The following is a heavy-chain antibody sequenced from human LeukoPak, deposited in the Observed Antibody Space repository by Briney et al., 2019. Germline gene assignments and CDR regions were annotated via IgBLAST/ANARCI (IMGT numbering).Heavy chain of an antibody. CDR3: ARANVKAAAGIGLYYYYYMDV. J-gene: IGHJ6*03. D-gene: IGHD6-13*01. CDR2: IIPIFGTA. V-gene: IGHV1-69*01. CDR1: GGTFSSYA. Sequence: ASVNVSCKSSGGTFSSYAISWVRQAPGQGLEWMGGIIPIFGTANYAQKFQGRVTITADESTSTAYMELSSLRSEDTAVYYCARANVKAAAGIGLYYYYYMDVWGKGTTVTVSS.